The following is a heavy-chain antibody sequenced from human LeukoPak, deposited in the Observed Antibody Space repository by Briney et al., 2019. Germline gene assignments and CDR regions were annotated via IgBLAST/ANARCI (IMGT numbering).Heavy chain of an antibody. D-gene: IGHD3-22*01. CDR1: GGSFSGYY. J-gene: IGHJ6*03. CDR2: INHSGST. CDR3: ARAFYDSSGYQEGYYVDV. Sequence: PSETLSLTCAVYGGSFSGYYWSWIRQPPGKGLEWIGEINHSGSTNYNPSLKSRVTISVDTSKNQFSLKLSSVTAADTAVYYCARAFYDSSGYQEGYYVDVWGKGTTVTVSS. V-gene: IGHV4-34*01.